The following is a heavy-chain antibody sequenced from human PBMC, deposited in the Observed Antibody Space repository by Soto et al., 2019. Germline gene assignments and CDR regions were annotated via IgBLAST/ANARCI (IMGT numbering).Heavy chain of an antibody. V-gene: IGHV1-46*01. CDR2: INPNGDST. J-gene: IGHJ4*02. CDR1: GYTFTNYY. CDR3: ARDPRSSSSNYYFDY. Sequence: ASVKVSCKASGYTFTNYYMHWVRQAPGQGLEWMGIINPNGDSTTYAQKFQGRVTMTRDTSTGTVYMELSSLRSEDTAVYYCARDPRSSSSNYYFDYWGQGTLVTVSS. D-gene: IGHD6-6*01.